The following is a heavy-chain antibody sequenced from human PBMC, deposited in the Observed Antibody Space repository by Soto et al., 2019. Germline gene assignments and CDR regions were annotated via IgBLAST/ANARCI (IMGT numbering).Heavy chain of an antibody. J-gene: IGHJ4*02. V-gene: IGHV3-7*01. Sequence: EVQLVESGGDLVQPGGSLRLSCGVSGFTFSDYWMSWVRQAPGKGLEWVATIREDGGAKYYVDSVKGRFTISRDNARNSLFRQMNGLGAEDTAVYYCASPSTTGTTDYWGQGTLVTVSS. CDR2: IREDGGAK. CDR3: ASPSTTGTTDY. CDR1: GFTFSDYW. D-gene: IGHD1-7*01.